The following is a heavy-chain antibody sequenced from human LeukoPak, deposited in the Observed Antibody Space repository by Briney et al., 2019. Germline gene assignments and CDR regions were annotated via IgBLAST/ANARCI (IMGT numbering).Heavy chain of an antibody. Sequence: PSETLSLTCTVSGDSISSYYWSWIRQPPGKGLEWIGYIYYIGSTNYNPSLKSRVTISVDTSKNQFSLKLSSVTAADAAVYYCARDYAFDIWGQGTMVTVSS. J-gene: IGHJ3*02. CDR3: ARDYAFDI. CDR2: IYYIGST. CDR1: GDSISSYY. V-gene: IGHV4-59*01.